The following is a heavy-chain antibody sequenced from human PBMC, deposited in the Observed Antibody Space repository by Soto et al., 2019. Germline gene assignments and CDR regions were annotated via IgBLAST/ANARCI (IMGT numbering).Heavy chain of an antibody. V-gene: IGHV4-31*03. D-gene: IGHD3-10*01. J-gene: IGHJ6*02. Sequence: SETLSLTGTVSGGSISSGCYYWSWIRQHPGKGLEWIGYIYYSGSTYYNPSLKSRVTISVDTSKNQFSLKLSSVTAADTAVYYCARDTPSYLDYASGSYYKGMDVLGQGTTVTVSS. CDR2: IYYSGST. CDR3: ARDTPSYLDYASGSYYKGMDV. CDR1: GGSISSGCYY.